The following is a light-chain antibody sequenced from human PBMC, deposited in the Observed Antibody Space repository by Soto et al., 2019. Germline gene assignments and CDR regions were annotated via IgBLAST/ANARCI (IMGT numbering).Light chain of an antibody. J-gene: IGLJ1*01. V-gene: IGLV2-11*01. CDR1: SSDVGGYNY. CDR3: CSYAGGPYV. Sequence: ALTQPRSLSGSPGQSVAISCTGTSSDVGGYNYVSWYQQHPGKVPKLIICDVSKRPSGVPDRFSGSKSGNTASLTISGLQAEDEADYYCCSYAGGPYVFGTGTKVTVL. CDR2: DVS.